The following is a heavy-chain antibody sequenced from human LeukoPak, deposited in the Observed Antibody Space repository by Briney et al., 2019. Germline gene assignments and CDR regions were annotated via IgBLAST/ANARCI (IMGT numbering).Heavy chain of an antibody. CDR3: AARRATYYYDSSGYYYVRYYFDY. D-gene: IGHD3-22*01. CDR2: ISSSGSTI. CDR1: GFTFSDYY. Sequence: GGSLRLSCAASGFTFSDYYMSWIRQAPGKGLDWVSYISSSGSTIYYADSVKGRFTISRDNAKNSLYLQMNSLRAEDTAVYYCAARRATYYYDSSGYYYVRYYFDYWGQGTLVTVSS. V-gene: IGHV3-11*04. J-gene: IGHJ4*02.